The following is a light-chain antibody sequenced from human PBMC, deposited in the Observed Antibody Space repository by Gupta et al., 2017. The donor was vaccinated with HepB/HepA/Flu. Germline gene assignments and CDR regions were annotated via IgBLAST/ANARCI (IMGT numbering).Light chain of an antibody. J-gene: IGKJ2*01. V-gene: IGKV3-20*01. Sequence: EIVLTQSPGTLSLSTGEKATLSCRVGQSVNSRDLAWYQQRRGQAPGVLIYAAYSRATGIPDRFSGSGSGTDFTLTISTLEPEDFAVYYCQLYSSSPPRYTFGQGTNLEI. CDR3: QLYSSSPPRYT. CDR2: AAY. CDR1: QSVNSRD.